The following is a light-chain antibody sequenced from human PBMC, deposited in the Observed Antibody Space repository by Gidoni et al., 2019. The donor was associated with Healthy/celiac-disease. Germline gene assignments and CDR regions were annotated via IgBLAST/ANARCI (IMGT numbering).Light chain of an antibody. J-gene: IGLJ2*01. V-gene: IGLV1-44*01. CDR1: SANIGSNT. CDR3: AAWDDSLNGVV. Sequence: QSVLTQPPSASGTPGQRVTISCSGSSANIGSNTVNWYQHLPGTAPKLLIYSNNQRPSGVPDRFSGSKSGTSPSLAISGLQSEDEADYYCAAWDDSLNGVVFGGGTKLTVL. CDR2: SNN.